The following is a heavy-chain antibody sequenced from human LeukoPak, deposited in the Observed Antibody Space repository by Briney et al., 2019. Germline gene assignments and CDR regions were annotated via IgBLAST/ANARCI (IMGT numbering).Heavy chain of an antibody. V-gene: IGHV4-61*01. CDR2: IYYSGST. Sequence: SETLSLTCTVSGGSVSSGSYYWSWIRQPPGKGLEWIGYIYYSGSTNYNPSLKSRVTISVDTSKNQFSLKLSSVTAADTAVYYCAREGSLAFDPWGQGTLVTVSS. CDR1: GGSVSSGSYY. CDR3: AREGSLAFDP. J-gene: IGHJ5*02.